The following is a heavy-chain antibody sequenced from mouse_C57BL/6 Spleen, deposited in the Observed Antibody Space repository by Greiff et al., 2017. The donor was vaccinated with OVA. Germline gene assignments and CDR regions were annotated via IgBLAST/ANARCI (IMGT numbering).Heavy chain of an antibody. V-gene: IGHV5-9*01. J-gene: IGHJ4*01. Sequence: EVMLVESGGGLVKPGGSLKLSCAASGFTFSSYTMSWVRQTPEKRLEWVATISGGGGNTYYPDSVKGRFTISRDNAKNTLYLQMSSLRSEDTALYYCASLDSSGYYAMDYWGQGTSVTVSS. CDR3: ASLDSSGYYAMDY. D-gene: IGHD3-2*02. CDR2: ISGGGGNT. CDR1: GFTFSSYT.